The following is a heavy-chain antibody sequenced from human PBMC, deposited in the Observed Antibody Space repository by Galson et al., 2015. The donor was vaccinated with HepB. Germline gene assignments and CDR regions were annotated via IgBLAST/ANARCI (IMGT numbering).Heavy chain of an antibody. CDR3: ARIFARTGGGDY. Sequence: PALVKPTQTLTLTCTFSGFSLTTSGMCVSWIRQPPGQALEWLACIDWDDDRYYSTSLRTRLTISKDTSKNQVVLTMTNMDPVDTATYYCARIFARTGGGDYWGQGTLVTVSS. D-gene: IGHD1-26*01. CDR2: IDWDDDR. J-gene: IGHJ4*02. V-gene: IGHV2-70*11. CDR1: GFSLTTSGMC.